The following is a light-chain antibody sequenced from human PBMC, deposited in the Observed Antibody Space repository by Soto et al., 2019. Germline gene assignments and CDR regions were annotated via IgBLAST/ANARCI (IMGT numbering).Light chain of an antibody. CDR1: TSHIGSDH. Sequence: QSVLTQPPSVSGAPGQRIVISCSGVTSHIGSDHVYWYQQLPGTALKLVICNSNRRPSGIPDRFSGSKSGASASLAIRGLRSEDGADYYCAAWDDNLSALRFGGGTKVTVL. CDR3: AAWDDNLSALR. CDR2: NSN. J-gene: IGLJ2*01. V-gene: IGLV1-47*01.